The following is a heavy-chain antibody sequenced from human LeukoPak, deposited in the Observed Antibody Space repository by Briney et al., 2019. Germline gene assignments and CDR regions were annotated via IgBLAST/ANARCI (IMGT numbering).Heavy chain of an antibody. J-gene: IGHJ6*02. CDR1: GFTFSGYS. D-gene: IGHD6-19*01. Sequence: AGGSLRLSCTASGFTFSGYSMNWIRQAPGKGLEWVSSFGTRSTSIYHAGSVKGRFAISRDNAKNSLYLQMNSLRAEDTAVYYCARVPSSGWYHHYYYYGMDVWGQGTTVTVSS. CDR3: ARVPSSGWYHHYYYYGMDV. V-gene: IGHV3-21*01. CDR2: FGTRSTSI.